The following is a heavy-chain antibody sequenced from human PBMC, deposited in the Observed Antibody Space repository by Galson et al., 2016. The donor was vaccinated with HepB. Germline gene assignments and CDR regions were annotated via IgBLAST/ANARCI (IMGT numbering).Heavy chain of an antibody. D-gene: IGHD6-13*01. CDR2: ISHDSAHR. V-gene: IGHV3-30*18. Sequence: SLRLSCAVSGFTFDNYGMHWVRQAPGKGPEWVALISHDSAHRYYLNSVKGRFTVSRDNPKNTLYLEMDNLRAEDTAVYYCGKCSAAADDAVGIVEYWGQGTLVSVSS. J-gene: IGHJ4*02. CDR3: GKCSAAADDAVGIVEY. CDR1: GFTFDNYG.